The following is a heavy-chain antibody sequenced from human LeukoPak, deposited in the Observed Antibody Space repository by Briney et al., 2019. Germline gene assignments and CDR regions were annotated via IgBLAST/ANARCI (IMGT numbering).Heavy chain of an antibody. D-gene: IGHD6-6*01. CDR3: ARGSSSSSFFSDY. CDR1: GGSISSYY. Sequence: PSETLSLTCTVSGGSISSYYWSWIRQPPGKGLEWIGYIYYSGSTNYNPSLKSRVTISVDTPKNQFSLKLSSVTAADTAVYYCARGSSSSSFFSDYWGQGTLVTVSS. V-gene: IGHV4-59*01. J-gene: IGHJ4*02. CDR2: IYYSGST.